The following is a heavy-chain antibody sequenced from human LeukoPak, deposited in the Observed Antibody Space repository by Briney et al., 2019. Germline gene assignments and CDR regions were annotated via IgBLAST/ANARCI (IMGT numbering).Heavy chain of an antibody. D-gene: IGHD3-22*01. J-gene: IGHJ4*02. Sequence: GGSLRLSCAASGFTFSTFAMSWVRQAPGKGLEWVSSISGSAGSTYYAGSVKGRFAISRDNSKNTLYLQMNSLRAEDTAVYYCAKAGGRDYDSSGYSYFDYWGQGTLVTVSS. CDR2: ISGSAGST. CDR3: AKAGGRDYDSSGYSYFDY. CDR1: GFTFSTFA. V-gene: IGHV3-23*01.